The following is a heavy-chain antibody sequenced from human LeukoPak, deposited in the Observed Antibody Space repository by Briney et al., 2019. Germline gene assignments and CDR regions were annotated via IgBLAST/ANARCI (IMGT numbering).Heavy chain of an antibody. CDR3: ARVFRGELSYYFDY. Sequence: PSETLSLTCTVSGGSISSHYWSWIRQSPGKGLEWIGYIYYSGSTNYNPSLKSRVTISVDTSKNQFSLKLSSVTAADTAVYYCARVFRGELSYYFDYWGQGTLVTVSS. CDR2: IYYSGST. V-gene: IGHV4-59*11. J-gene: IGHJ4*02. D-gene: IGHD3-16*02. CDR1: GGSISSHY.